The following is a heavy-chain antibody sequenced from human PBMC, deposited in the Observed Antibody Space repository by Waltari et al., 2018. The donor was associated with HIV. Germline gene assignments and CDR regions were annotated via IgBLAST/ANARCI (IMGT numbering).Heavy chain of an antibody. CDR2: VEPEDGEI. Sequence: QVQLVQSGAEVKKPGASVQVSCKVSGYSLSELSMHGVRQAPGKGPEWMGGVEPEDGEIIYAQHFQGRVTMTEDTSTDTAYMELSSLRSEDTAVYYCATASRVVVTDRAAFDYWGQGTLVTVSS. V-gene: IGHV1-24*01. D-gene: IGHD2-21*02. CDR1: GYSLSELS. CDR3: ATASRVVVTDRAAFDY. J-gene: IGHJ4*02.